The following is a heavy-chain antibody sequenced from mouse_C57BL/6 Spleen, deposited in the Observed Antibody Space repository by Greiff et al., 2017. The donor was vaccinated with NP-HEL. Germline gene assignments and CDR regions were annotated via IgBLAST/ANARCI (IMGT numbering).Heavy chain of an antibody. D-gene: IGHD2-1*01. V-gene: IGHV1-26*01. CDR2: INPNNGGT. J-gene: IGHJ4*01. Sequence: VQLQQSGPELVKPGASVKISCKASGYTFTDYYMNWVKQSHGKSLEWIGDINPNNGGTSYNQKFKGKATLTVDKSSSTAYMELRSLTSEDSAVYYCARRANYPYYYAMDYWGQGTSVTVSS. CDR3: ARRANYPYYYAMDY. CDR1: GYTFTDYY.